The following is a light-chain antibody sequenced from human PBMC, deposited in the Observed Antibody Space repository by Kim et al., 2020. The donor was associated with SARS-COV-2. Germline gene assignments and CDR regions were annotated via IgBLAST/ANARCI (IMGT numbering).Light chain of an antibody. Sequence: EIVLTQSPATLSLSPGERATLSCRASQSVSTSLAWYQQKPGQAPRFLIYDASKRPTGIPARFSGSGSGTDFTLTISSLEPEDFAVYYCQQRSTWPRTFGQGTKVDIK. CDR1: QSVSTS. CDR2: DAS. J-gene: IGKJ1*01. CDR3: QQRSTWPRT. V-gene: IGKV3-11*01.